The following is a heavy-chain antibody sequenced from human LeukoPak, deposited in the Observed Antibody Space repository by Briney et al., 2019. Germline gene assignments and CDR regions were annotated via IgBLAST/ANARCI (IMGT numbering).Heavy chain of an antibody. CDR2: IYTSGST. CDR1: GGSISSYY. CDR3: AKDLGPRRELRGAPFDY. D-gene: IGHD1-26*01. J-gene: IGHJ4*02. Sequence: PSETLSLTCTVSGGSISSYYWSWIRQPAGKGLEWIGRIYTSGSTNYNPSLKSRVTMSVDTSKNQFSLKLSSVTAADTAVYYCAKDLGPRRELRGAPFDYWGQGTLVTVSS. V-gene: IGHV4-4*07.